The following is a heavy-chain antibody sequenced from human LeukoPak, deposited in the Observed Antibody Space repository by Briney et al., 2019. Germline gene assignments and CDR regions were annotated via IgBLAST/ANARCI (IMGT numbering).Heavy chain of an antibody. D-gene: IGHD2-2*01. V-gene: IGHV4-34*01. CDR1: GGSFSGYY. CDR3: ARRWEYCSSTSCYVDNIAAAGIVDY. J-gene: IGHJ4*02. CDR2: INHSGST. Sequence: SEALSLTCAVYGGSFSGYYWSWIRQPPGKGLEWIGEINHSGSTNYNPSLKSRVTISVDTSKNQFSLKLSSVTAADTAVYYCARRWEYCSSTSCYVDNIAAAGIVDYWGQGTLVTVSS.